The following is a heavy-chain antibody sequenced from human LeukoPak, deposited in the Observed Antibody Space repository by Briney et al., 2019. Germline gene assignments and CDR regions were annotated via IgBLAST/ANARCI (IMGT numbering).Heavy chain of an antibody. CDR3: AKDFIAAAGTQPWFDP. CDR1: GFTFNSYS. D-gene: IGHD6-13*01. J-gene: IGHJ5*02. Sequence: GGSLRLSCAASGFTFNSYSMNWVRQAPGKGLEWVSAISGSGGSTYYADSVKGRFTISRDNSKNTLYLQMNSLRAEDTAVYYCAKDFIAAAGTQPWFDPWGQGTLVTVSS. CDR2: ISGSGGST. V-gene: IGHV3-23*01.